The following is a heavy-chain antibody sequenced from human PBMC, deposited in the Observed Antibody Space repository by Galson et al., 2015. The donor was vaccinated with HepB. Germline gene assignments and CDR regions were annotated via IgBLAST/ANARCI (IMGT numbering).Heavy chain of an antibody. J-gene: IGHJ6*02. V-gene: IGHV3-30*18. Sequence: SLRLSCAASGFTFSSYGMHWVRQAPGKGLEWVAVISYDGSNKYYADSVKGRFTISRDNSKNTLYLQMNSLRAEDTAVYYCAKEGEQLGRYYYYGMDVWGQGTTVTVSS. D-gene: IGHD6-13*01. CDR2: ISYDGSNK. CDR3: AKEGEQLGRYYYYGMDV. CDR1: GFTFSSYG.